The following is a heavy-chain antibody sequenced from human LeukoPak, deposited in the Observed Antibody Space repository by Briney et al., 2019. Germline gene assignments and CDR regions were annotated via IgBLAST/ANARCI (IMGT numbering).Heavy chain of an antibody. Sequence: PGVSLTLSCAASGLTVTDNYMNWVRQAPGKGLEWVSLLYADGSTYYADSVKGRFTISRDNPKNTLYLQMDNLRPEDTAVYYCASYDYSVWGYFDHWGQGVLVTVSS. V-gene: IGHV3-66*02. CDR2: LYADGST. CDR3: ASYDYSVWGYFDH. J-gene: IGHJ4*02. CDR1: GLTVTDNY. D-gene: IGHD3-16*01.